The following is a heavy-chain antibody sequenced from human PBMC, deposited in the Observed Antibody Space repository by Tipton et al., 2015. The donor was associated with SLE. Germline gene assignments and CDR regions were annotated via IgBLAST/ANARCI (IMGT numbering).Heavy chain of an antibody. CDR3: ARVGYCSGGSCLYWYFDL. Sequence: SLRLSCAASGFTVSSNYMSWVRQAPGKGLEWVSVIYSGGSTYYADSAKGRFTISRDNSKNTLYLQMNSLRAEDTAVYYCARVGYCSGGSCLYWYFDLWGRGTLVTVSS. D-gene: IGHD2-15*01. CDR2: IYSGGST. V-gene: IGHV3-53*05. CDR1: GFTVSSNY. J-gene: IGHJ2*01.